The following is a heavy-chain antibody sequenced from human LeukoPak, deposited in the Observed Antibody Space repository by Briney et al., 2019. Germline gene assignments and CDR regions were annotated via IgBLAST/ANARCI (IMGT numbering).Heavy chain of an antibody. CDR2: INPSGGST. Sequence: ASVKVSCKASGYTFTSYYMHWVRQAPGQGLEWMGLINPSGGSTSYAQKFQGRVTMTRDTSTSTVYMELSSLRSEDTAVYYCARITSLEGFDYWGQGTLVTVSS. V-gene: IGHV1-46*01. J-gene: IGHJ4*02. D-gene: IGHD1-14*01. CDR3: ARITSLEGFDY. CDR1: GYTFTSYY.